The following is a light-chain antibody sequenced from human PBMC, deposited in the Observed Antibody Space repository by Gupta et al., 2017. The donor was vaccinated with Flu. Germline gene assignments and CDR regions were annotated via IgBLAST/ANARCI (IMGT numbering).Light chain of an antibody. CDR2: DAS. Sequence: DLQLTQSPSFVSASVGDRVTITWRASQSIYTWLAWSQQKPGRAPKPLIYDASKMPLGAPSRSSGSGYGTAFTLTISSRQPKDFPVYYCRQLNTYPLTFGGGTXVEIK. V-gene: IGKV1D-12*01. CDR3: RQLNTYPLT. J-gene: IGKJ4*01. CDR1: QSIYTW.